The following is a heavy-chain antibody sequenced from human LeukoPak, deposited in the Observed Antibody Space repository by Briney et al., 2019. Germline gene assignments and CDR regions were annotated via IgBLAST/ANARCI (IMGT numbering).Heavy chain of an antibody. J-gene: IGHJ5*02. V-gene: IGHV3-21*06. CDR1: GFTLSTFD. D-gene: IGHD2-2*01. Sequence: GGSLRLSCAASGFTLSTFDMNWVRQAPGKGLEWGSSISTSSRYIYYRDSVKGRFTISRDDAKNSLYLQMNSLTVEDTAVYYCARADCSGSTCYLRHSWFDPWGQGTLVTVSS. CDR2: ISTSSRYI. CDR3: ARADCSGSTCYLRHSWFDP.